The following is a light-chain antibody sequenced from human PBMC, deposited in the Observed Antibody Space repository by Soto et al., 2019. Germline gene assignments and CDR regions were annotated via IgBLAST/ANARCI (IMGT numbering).Light chain of an antibody. J-gene: IGKJ1*01. Sequence: AIQITQSPSSLSSSVGDRVIITCLSSKVIRNYLGWYQQKPGKAPKLLIYAASSLQSGVPSTFSGSGSGTDFTLTISSMQPEDFATYYCVQDYNYPRTFGQGTKVDIK. CDR2: AAS. CDR1: KVIRNY. CDR3: VQDYNYPRT. V-gene: IGKV1-6*02.